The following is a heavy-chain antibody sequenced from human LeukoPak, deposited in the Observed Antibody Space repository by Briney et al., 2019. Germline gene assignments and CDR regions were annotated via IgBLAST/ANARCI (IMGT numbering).Heavy chain of an antibody. CDR1: GGTFSSHV. Sequence: GASVEVSCKASGGTFSSHVISWVRQAPGQGLEWMGKIIPILGMAHYARKFQGRVTITADKSTSTAYMELSSLRSEDTAVYYCARGGGYYYFDYWGQGTLVTVSS. CDR2: IIPILGMA. J-gene: IGHJ4*02. CDR3: ARGGGYYYFDY. D-gene: IGHD6-13*01. V-gene: IGHV1-69*04.